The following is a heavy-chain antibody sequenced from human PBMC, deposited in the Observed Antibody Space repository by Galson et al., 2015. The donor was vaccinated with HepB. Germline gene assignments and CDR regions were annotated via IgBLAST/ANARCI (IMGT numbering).Heavy chain of an antibody. Sequence: SLRLSCAASGFTFSRYAMSWVRQAPGKGLEWVSVISGSGSSTYDADSVKGRFTISRDNSKNTLYLQMNSLRAEDTAVYYCANHQDPTVAAYNTPHYYYGMDVWGQGTTVTVSS. CDR1: GFTFSRYA. J-gene: IGHJ6*02. CDR3: ANHQDPTVAAYNTPHYYYGMDV. V-gene: IGHV3-23*01. CDR2: ISGSGSST. D-gene: IGHD5-24*01.